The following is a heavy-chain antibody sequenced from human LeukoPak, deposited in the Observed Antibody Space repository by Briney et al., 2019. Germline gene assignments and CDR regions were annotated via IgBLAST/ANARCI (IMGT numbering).Heavy chain of an antibody. CDR3: AKDLASGWTYYYYGMDV. J-gene: IGHJ6*02. Sequence: GGSLRLSCAASGFTFSTYSMHWDRQAPGKGLEYVSSISSHGGSTYYADSVKGRFTISRDNSKDTLYLQMNSLRAEDTAVYYCAKDLASGWTYYYYGMDVWGRGTTVTVSS. V-gene: IGHV3-64*02. D-gene: IGHD6-19*01. CDR1: GFTFSTYS. CDR2: ISSHGGST.